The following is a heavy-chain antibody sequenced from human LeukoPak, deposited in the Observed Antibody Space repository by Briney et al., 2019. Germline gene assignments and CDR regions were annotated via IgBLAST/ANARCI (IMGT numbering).Heavy chain of an antibody. J-gene: IGHJ4*02. CDR2: ITSGGDYI. D-gene: IGHD3-9*01. Sequence: GSLRLSCAASGFTFNTFNMNWVRQAPGRGLEWVSSITSGGDYIYYADSVKGRFTTSRDNAKNSLSLQLNSLRVEDTAVYYCARGHYDVLAASYKWTPDYWGQGTLVTVSS. CDR1: GFTFNTFN. V-gene: IGHV3-21*01. CDR3: ARGHYDVLAASYKWTPDY.